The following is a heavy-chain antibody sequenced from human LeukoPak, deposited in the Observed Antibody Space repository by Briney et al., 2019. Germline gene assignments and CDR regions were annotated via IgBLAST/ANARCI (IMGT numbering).Heavy chain of an antibody. D-gene: IGHD3-10*01. CDR2: IYENGGTT. V-gene: IGHV3-23*01. CDR1: GFTFRSHA. CDR3: ARGVRGVMAY. Sequence: GGSLRLSCVGSGFTFRSHAMSWVRQAPEKGLEFVSGIYENGGTTYYADSVKGRFSISRDNSKNTLYLQMNSLRAEDTAVYYCARGVRGVMAYWGQGTLVTVSS. J-gene: IGHJ4*02.